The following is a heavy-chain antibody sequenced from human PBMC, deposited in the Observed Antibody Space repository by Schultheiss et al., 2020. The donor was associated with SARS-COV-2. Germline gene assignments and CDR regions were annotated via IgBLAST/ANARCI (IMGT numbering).Heavy chain of an antibody. Sequence: SETLSLTCAVYGGSFSDYYWSWIRQPPGKGLEWLGEINHRGSTDYNPSLKSRVTISVDTSKNQISLKMSSVTAADTAVYYCARTLYSSGWYDIDYWGQGTLVTVSS. D-gene: IGHD6-19*01. CDR1: GGSFSDYY. CDR3: ARTLYSSGWYDIDY. CDR2: INHRGST. J-gene: IGHJ4*02. V-gene: IGHV4-34*01.